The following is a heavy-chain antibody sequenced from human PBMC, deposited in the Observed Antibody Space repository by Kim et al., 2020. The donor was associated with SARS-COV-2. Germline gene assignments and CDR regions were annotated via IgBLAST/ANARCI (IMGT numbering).Heavy chain of an antibody. Sequence: AQGFTGRFVFSLDTSVSTAYLQISSLKAEDTAVYYCARVAFWSGYHRFDYWGQGTLVTVSS. V-gene: IGHV7-4-1*02. CDR3: ARVAFWSGYHRFDY. J-gene: IGHJ4*02. D-gene: IGHD3-3*01.